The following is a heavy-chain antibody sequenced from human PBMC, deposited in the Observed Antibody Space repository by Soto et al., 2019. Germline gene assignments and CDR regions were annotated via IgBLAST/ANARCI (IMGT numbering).Heavy chain of an antibody. CDR2: IIPIFGTA. Sequence: GASVKVSCKASGGTFSSYAISWVRQAPGQGLEWMGGIIPIFGTANYAQKFQGRVTITADESTSTAYMELSSLRSEDTAVYYCAREQKYSGYLGPFDYWGQGTLVTVSS. CDR1: GGTFSSYA. CDR3: AREQKYSGYLGPFDY. V-gene: IGHV1-69*13. D-gene: IGHD5-12*01. J-gene: IGHJ4*02.